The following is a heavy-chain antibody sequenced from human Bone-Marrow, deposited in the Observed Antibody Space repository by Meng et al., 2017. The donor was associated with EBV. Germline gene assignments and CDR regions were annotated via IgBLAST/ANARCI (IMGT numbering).Heavy chain of an antibody. V-gene: IGHV1-69*01. D-gene: IGHD6-19*01. CDR3: ARSIAVAGTFAYYFDY. J-gene: IGHJ4*02. CDR2: IIPIFGTA. CDR1: GGTFSSYA. Sequence: QVQLVQSGAEVKKPGSSVKVSCKASGGTFSSYAISWVRQAPGQGLEWMGGIIPIFGTANYAQKFQGRVTITADESTSTAYMELSGLRSEDTAVYYCARSIAVAGTFAYYFDYWGQGTMVTVSS.